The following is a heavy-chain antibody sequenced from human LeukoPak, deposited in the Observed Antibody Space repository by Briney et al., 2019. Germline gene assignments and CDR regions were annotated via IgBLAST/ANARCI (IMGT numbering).Heavy chain of an antibody. V-gene: IGHV3-74*01. CDR3: ARKGMTTVTNFDY. Sequence: GVSLRLSCAASGFTFSSYWMHWVRHAPGKGLVWVSRINSDGSSTSYADSVKGRFTISRDNAKNTLYLQMNSLRAEDTAVYYCARKGMTTVTNFDYWGQGALVTVSS. CDR2: INSDGSST. D-gene: IGHD4-17*01. J-gene: IGHJ4*02. CDR1: GFTFSSYW.